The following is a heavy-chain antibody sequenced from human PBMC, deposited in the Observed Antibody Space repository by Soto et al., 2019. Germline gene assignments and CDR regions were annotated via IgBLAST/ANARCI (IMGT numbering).Heavy chain of an antibody. CDR3: ARLVVAGTTYYFDS. J-gene: IGHJ4*02. CDR1: GFSLSSCGVG. D-gene: IGHD1-7*01. Sequence: QITLKESGPTLVKPTQTLTLICTFSGFSLSSCGVGVGWIRQPPGRALEWLTFIYWVDDKRYSPSLKSKLTITKDTSKNQVVLTLTNMGPVDTATYYCARLVVAGTTYYFDSWGQGTLLTVSS. CDR2: IYWVDDK. V-gene: IGHV2-5*02.